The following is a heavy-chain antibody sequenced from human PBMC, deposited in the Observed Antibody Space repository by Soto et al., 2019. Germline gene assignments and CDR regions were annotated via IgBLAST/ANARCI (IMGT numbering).Heavy chain of an antibody. D-gene: IGHD6-13*01. CDR2: INHSGST. CDR1: GGSFSGYY. CDR3: ARAAERSIAAAGSFGNWFDP. V-gene: IGHV4-34*01. J-gene: IGHJ5*02. Sequence: SETLSLTCAVYGGSFSGYYWSWIRQPPGKGLEWIGEINHSGSTNYNPSIKSRVTISVDTSKNQFSLKLSSVTAADTAVYYCARAAERSIAAAGSFGNWFDPWGQGTLVTVSS.